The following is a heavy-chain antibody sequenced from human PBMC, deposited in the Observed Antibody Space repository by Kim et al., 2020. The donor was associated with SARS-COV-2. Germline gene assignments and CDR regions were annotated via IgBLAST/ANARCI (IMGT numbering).Heavy chain of an antibody. Sequence: SETLSLTCTVSGGSISSSSYYWGWIRQPPGKGLEWIGSIYYSGSTYYNPSLKSRVTISVDTSKNQFSLKLSSVTAADTAVYYCARSSYYYDSSGYSFPGAIDYWGQGTLVTVSS. V-gene: IGHV4-39*07. CDR2: IYYSGST. J-gene: IGHJ4*02. D-gene: IGHD3-22*01. CDR3: ARSSYYYDSSGYSFPGAIDY. CDR1: GGSISSSSYY.